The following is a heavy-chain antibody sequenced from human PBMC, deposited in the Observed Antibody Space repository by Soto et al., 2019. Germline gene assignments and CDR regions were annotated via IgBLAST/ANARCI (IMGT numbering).Heavy chain of an antibody. CDR1: GCTFSSYA. Sequence: EVQLLESGGGSVQPGGSLRLSCAASGCTFSSYAMHWVRRPPGKGLEWVSSISGSGGTAYYAGSVKGRFSISRDSLVNTLYLQMNSLRAEDAAVYYCAKGRGQNWNFDYWGQGTLVTVSP. D-gene: IGHD1-1*01. CDR2: ISGSGGTA. V-gene: IGHV3-23*01. J-gene: IGHJ4*02. CDR3: AKGRGQNWNFDY.